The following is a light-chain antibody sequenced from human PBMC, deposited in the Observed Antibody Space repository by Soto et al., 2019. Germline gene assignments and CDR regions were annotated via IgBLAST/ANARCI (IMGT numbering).Light chain of an antibody. CDR1: QSVSSS. CDR2: GAS. J-gene: IGKJ5*01. CDR3: QQYDSWPPIT. Sequence: EVVMTQSPATLSVSPGERATLSCGASQSVSSSLAWYQQKPGQAPRLLIYGASTRATGIPARFSGSGSGTEFTLTISSLQSEDFAVYYCQQYDSWPPITFGQGTRLEIK. V-gene: IGKV3-15*01.